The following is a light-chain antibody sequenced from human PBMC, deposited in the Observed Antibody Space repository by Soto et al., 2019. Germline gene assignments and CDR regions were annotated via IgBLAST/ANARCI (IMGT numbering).Light chain of an antibody. V-gene: IGLV2-11*01. CDR1: SSDVGGYNY. Sequence: QSVLTQPRSVSGSPGQSVTISCTGTSSDVGGYNYVSWYQQHPGKAPKLMIYDVSKRPSGVPDRFSGSKPGNTASLTISGLQAEDEADYYCCSYPASAYGFGNGTKVTV. CDR3: CSYPASAYG. CDR2: DVS. J-gene: IGLJ1*01.